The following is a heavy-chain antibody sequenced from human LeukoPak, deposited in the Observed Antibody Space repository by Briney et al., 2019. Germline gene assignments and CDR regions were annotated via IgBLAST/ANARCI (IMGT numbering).Heavy chain of an antibody. CDR3: ARVEGSPKNYYYYMDV. J-gene: IGHJ6*03. V-gene: IGHV1-18*01. D-gene: IGHD2-15*01. CDR2: ISAYNGNT. Sequence: ASVKVSCKASGYTFTSYGISWVRQAPGQGLEWMGWISAYNGNTNYAQKLQGRVTMTTDTSTSTAYMGLRSLRSDDTAVYYCARVEGSPKNYYYYMDVWGKGTTVTVSS. CDR1: GYTFTSYG.